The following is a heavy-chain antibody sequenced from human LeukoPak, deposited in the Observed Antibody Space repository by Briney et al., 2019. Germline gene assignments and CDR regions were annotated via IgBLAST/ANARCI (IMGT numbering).Heavy chain of an antibody. Sequence: GGSLRLSCAASGFTFSSYGMHWVRQAPGKGLEWVAVIWYDGSNKYYADSVKGRFTISRDNSKNTLYLQMNSLRAEDTAVCYCARGMDIVAAIDYWGQGTLVTVSS. J-gene: IGHJ4*02. D-gene: IGHD5-12*01. CDR2: IWYDGSNK. CDR3: ARGMDIVAAIDY. V-gene: IGHV3-33*01. CDR1: GFTFSSYG.